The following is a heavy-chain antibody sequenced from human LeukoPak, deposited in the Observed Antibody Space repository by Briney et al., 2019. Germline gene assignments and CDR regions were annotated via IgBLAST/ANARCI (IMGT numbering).Heavy chain of an antibody. CDR1: GFTFSSYG. V-gene: IGHV3-33*01. CDR2: IWYDGSNK. Sequence: PGRSLRLSCAASGFTFSSYGMHWVRQAPGKGLEWVAVIWYDGSNKYYADSVKGRFTISRDNSKNTLYLQMNSLRAEDTAVYYCATGLGAPNHFDYWGQGTLVTVSS. D-gene: IGHD3/OR15-3a*01. CDR3: ATGLGAPNHFDY. J-gene: IGHJ4*02.